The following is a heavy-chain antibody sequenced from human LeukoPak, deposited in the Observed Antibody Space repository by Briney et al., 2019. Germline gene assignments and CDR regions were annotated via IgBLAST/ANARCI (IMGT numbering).Heavy chain of an antibody. D-gene: IGHD6-13*01. CDR1: GFTFSSYG. CDR3: AKAAIAAAFYYFDY. CDR2: IRYDGSNK. V-gene: IGHV3-30*02. Sequence: PGGSLRLSCAASGFTFSSYGMHWVRQAPGKGLEWVAFIRYDGSNKYYADSVKGRFTISRDNSKNTLYLQMNSLRAEDTAVYYCAKAAIAAAFYYFDYWGQGTLVTASS. J-gene: IGHJ4*02.